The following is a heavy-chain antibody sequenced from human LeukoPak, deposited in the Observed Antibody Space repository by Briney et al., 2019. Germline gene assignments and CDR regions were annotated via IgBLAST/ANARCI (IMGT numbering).Heavy chain of an antibody. CDR2: ISSSSSYI. V-gene: IGHV3-21*01. D-gene: IGHD3-3*01. J-gene: IGHJ4*02. CDR1: GFTFSSYS. Sequence: GGSLRLSCAASGFTFSSYSMNWVRQAPGKGLEWASSISSSSSYIYYADSVRGRFTISRDNAKNSLYLQMNSLRAEDTAVYYCARGPLLEWLNTFDYWGRGTLVTVSS. CDR3: ARGPLLEWLNTFDY.